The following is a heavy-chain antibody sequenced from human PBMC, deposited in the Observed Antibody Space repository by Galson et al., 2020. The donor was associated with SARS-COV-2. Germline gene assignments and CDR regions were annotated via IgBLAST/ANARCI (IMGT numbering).Heavy chain of an antibody. CDR2: IKEDGSEQ. CDR3: GRTYDFWSGYPERGYFDL. D-gene: IGHD3-3*01. J-gene: IGHJ2*01. V-gene: IGHV3-7*04. Sequence: GGSLRLSCAGSGFSFSEYWMTWVRQAPGKGLEWVANIKEDGSEQNYVDSVKGRFTISRDNAKNSLYLQMKSLRAEETAVYYCGRTYDFWSGYPERGYFDLWGRGTLVTVSS. CDR1: GFSFSEYW.